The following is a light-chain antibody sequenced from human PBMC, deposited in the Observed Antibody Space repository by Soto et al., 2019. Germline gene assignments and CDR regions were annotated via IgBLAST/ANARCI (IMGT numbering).Light chain of an antibody. CDR2: GAS. Sequence: EIVMTQSPATLSVSPGERATLSCRASQSVSSNLAWYQQKPGQAPRLLIYGASTRATGIPARFSGSGSWTEFTPTISSRQSEDFAVYYCEQYNNWPPITFGQGTRLEIK. V-gene: IGKV3D-15*01. J-gene: IGKJ5*01. CDR3: EQYNNWPPIT. CDR1: QSVSSN.